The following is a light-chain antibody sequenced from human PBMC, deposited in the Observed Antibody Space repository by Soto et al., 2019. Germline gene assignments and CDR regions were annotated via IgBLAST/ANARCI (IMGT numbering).Light chain of an antibody. CDR2: GKS. J-gene: IGLJ3*02. CDR1: SSNIGAGYD. CDR3: QSYDSSLNWV. Sequence: QSVLTQPPSVSGAPGQRVTISCTGSSSNIGAGYDVHWYQQLPGTAPKLLIYGKSFRPSGVPDRFSGSKSDTSASLAIIGLQAEDEADYYCQSYDSSLNWVFGGGTKLTVL. V-gene: IGLV1-40*01.